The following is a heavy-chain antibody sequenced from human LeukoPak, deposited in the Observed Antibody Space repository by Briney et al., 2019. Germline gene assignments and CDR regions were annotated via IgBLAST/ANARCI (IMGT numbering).Heavy chain of an antibody. V-gene: IGHV4-4*02. CDR2: IYHSGGT. CDR1: GGSISSSNW. CDR3: ARHVDTGYYFDN. D-gene: IGHD5-18*01. J-gene: IGHJ4*02. Sequence: PSETLSLTCAVSGGSISSSNWWSWVRQPPGKGLEWIGEIYHSGGTNYNPSLKSRVTISLDKSKNQFSLKLTSVTAADTAVYYCARHVDTGYYFDNWGQGTLVTVSS.